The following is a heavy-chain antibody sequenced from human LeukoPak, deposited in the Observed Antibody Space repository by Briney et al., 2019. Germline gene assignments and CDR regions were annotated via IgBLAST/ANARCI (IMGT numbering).Heavy chain of an antibody. CDR2: IYYSGST. Sequence: SETLSLTCAVSGGSISSGGYSWSWIRQLPGKGLEWIGYIYYSGSTYYNPSLKSRVIISVDTSKNQFSLKLSSVTAADTAVYYCAREWYSSGWYTWFDPWGQGTLVTVSS. CDR3: AREWYSSGWYTWFDP. CDR1: GGSISSGGYS. J-gene: IGHJ5*02. D-gene: IGHD6-19*01. V-gene: IGHV4-30-4*07.